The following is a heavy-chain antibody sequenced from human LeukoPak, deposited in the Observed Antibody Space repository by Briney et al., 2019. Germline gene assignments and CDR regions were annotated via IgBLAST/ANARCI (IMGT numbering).Heavy chain of an antibody. CDR1: GDSVSSNSVA. J-gene: IGHJ5*02. CDR2: TYYRSKWYN. CDR3: ARVLGNGWSNWFDP. D-gene: IGHD6-19*01. V-gene: IGHV6-1*01. Sequence: SQTLSLTCAISGDSVSSNSVAWIWIRQSPSRGLEWLGRTYYRSKWYNDYAVSVKSRITINPDTSKNQFSLQLNSATPEDMAVYYCARVLGNGWSNWFDPWGQGTLVTVSS.